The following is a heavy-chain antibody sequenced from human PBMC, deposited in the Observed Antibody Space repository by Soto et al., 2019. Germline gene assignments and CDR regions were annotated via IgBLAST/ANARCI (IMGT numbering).Heavy chain of an antibody. Sequence: ETLSLTCTVSVGSISSYYWVWIRQPAGKGLEWIGRIYTSGSTNYNPSLKSRVTMSVDTSKNQFSLKLSSVTAADTAVYYCARDGYSSGWYDYWGQGTLVTVSS. CDR1: VGSISSYY. J-gene: IGHJ4*02. V-gene: IGHV4-4*07. CDR3: ARDGYSSGWYDY. D-gene: IGHD6-19*01. CDR2: IYTSGST.